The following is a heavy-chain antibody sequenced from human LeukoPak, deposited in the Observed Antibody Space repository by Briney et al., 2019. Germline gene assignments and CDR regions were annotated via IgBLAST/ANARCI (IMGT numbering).Heavy chain of an antibody. CDR2: ISAYNGNT. Sequence: ASVKVPCKASGYTFTSYGISWVRQAPGQGLEWMGWISAYNGNTNYAQKLQGRVTMTTDTSTSTAYMELRSLRSDDTAVYYCASVVDTWFDPWGQGTLVIVSS. D-gene: IGHD5-18*01. CDR1: GYTFTSYG. CDR3: ASVVDTWFDP. V-gene: IGHV1-18*01. J-gene: IGHJ5*02.